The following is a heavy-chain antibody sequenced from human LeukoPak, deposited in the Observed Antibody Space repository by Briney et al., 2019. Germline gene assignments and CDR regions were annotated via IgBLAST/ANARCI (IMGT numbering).Heavy chain of an antibody. V-gene: IGHV3-48*01. J-gene: IGHJ4*02. D-gene: IGHD2-15*01. CDR2: ISSGSSAR. CDR3: ARDGAGYCSGGSCYGHYFDY. Sequence: GGSLRLSCAASGFTFSSHSMNWVRQTPGKGLEWVSYISSGSSARYYADSVKGRFTISRDNSKNTLYLQMNSLRAEDTAVYYCARDGAGYCSGGSCYGHYFDYWGQGTLVTVSS. CDR1: GFTFSSHS.